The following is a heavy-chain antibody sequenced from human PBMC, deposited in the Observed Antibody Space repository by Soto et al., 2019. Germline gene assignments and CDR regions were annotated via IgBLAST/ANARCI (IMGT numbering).Heavy chain of an antibody. CDR2: IYYSGTT. D-gene: IGHD1-1*01. J-gene: IGHJ4*02. Sequence: QLQLQESGPGLVKPSETLSLTCTVSGDSIRSGSYHWGWIRQPPGKGLEWIASIYYSGTTYYNPSLKRRVTISVDMSRNQFSVNVSSVPAADTATYYCVRHVGDNLWYFDYWGQGTLVTVSS. CDR3: VRHVGDNLWYFDY. CDR1: GDSIRSGSYH. V-gene: IGHV4-39*01.